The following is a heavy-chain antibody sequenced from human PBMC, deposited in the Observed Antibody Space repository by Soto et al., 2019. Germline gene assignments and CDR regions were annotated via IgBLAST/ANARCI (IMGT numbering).Heavy chain of an antibody. V-gene: IGHV3-33*01. Sequence: GGSLRLSCAASGFTFSSYGMHWVRQAPGKGLEWVAVIWYDGSNKYYADSVKGRFTISRDNSKNTLYLQMNSLRAEDTAVYYCARGATLYCTNGVCYFDYWGQGTLVTVSS. CDR1: GFTFSSYG. CDR2: IWYDGSNK. J-gene: IGHJ4*02. CDR3: ARGATLYCTNGVCYFDY. D-gene: IGHD2-8*01.